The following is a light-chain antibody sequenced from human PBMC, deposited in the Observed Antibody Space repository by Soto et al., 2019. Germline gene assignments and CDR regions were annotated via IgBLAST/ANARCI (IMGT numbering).Light chain of an antibody. Sequence: EIVLTQSPGTLSLSPGERATLSCRASQSVSSSYLAWYQQRPGQAPRLLIYGVSRRATGIPDRFSGSGSGTDFTLTITRLEPEDFAVYYCQQYGSSRTFGQGTKVDIK. CDR1: QSVSSSY. J-gene: IGKJ1*01. CDR3: QQYGSSRT. V-gene: IGKV3-20*01. CDR2: GVS.